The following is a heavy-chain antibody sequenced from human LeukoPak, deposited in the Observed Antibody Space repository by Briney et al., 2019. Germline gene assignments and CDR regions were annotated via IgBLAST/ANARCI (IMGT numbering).Heavy chain of an antibody. J-gene: IGHJ4*02. D-gene: IGHD6-19*01. CDR2: IIPILGIA. CDR1: GGTFSSYA. CDR3: ARTVTGIAVAGQDY. Sequence: SVKVSCKASGGTFSSYAISWVRQAPGQGLEWMGRIIPILGIANYAQKFQGRVTITADKSTSTAYMELSSLRSEDTAVYYCARTVTGIAVAGQDYWGQGTLVTVSS. V-gene: IGHV1-69*04.